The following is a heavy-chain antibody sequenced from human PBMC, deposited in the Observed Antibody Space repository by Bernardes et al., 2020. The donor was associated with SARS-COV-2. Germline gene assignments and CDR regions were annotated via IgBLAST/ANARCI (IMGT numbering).Heavy chain of an antibody. CDR2: IIPILGIA. J-gene: IGHJ6*02. CDR1: GGTFSSYA. Sequence: SVKVSCKASGGTFSSYAISWVRQAPGQGLEWMGRIIPILGIANYAQKFQGRVTITADKSTSTAYMELSSLRSEDTAVYYCAREDYYGSGRPTFYYGMDVWGQGTTVTVSS. V-gene: IGHV1-69*04. CDR3: AREDYYGSGRPTFYYGMDV. D-gene: IGHD3-10*01.